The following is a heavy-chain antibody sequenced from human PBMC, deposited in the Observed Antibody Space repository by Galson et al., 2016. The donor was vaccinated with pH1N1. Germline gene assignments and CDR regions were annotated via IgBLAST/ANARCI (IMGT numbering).Heavy chain of an antibody. CDR3: AKERHGDYALLYGMDV. CDR2: IWYDGSVT. D-gene: IGHD4-17*01. CDR1: GFTFSSYG. J-gene: IGHJ6*02. Sequence: SLRLSCAASGFTFSSYGMHWVRQAPGKGLEWVARIWYDGSVTYHADSVMGRSTISRDNSKNTLYLQMNSLRAEDTAVYYCAKERHGDYALLYGMDVWGQGTRSLSP. V-gene: IGHV3-33*06.